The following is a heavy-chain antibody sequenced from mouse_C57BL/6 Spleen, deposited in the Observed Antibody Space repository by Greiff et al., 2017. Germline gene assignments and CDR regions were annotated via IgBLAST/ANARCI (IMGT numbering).Heavy chain of an antibody. CDR2: IHPNSGST. J-gene: IGHJ4*01. V-gene: IGHV1-64*01. CDR1: GYTFTSYW. CDR3: ARPDYYGSSPVYAMDK. Sequence: QVQLQQPGAELVKPGASVQLSCKASGYTFTSYWMHWVKQRPGQGLEWIGMIHPNSGSTNYNEKFKSKATLTVDKSSSTAYMQLSSLTSEDSAVYYCARPDYYGSSPVYAMDKWGQGASGTVSS. D-gene: IGHD1-1*01.